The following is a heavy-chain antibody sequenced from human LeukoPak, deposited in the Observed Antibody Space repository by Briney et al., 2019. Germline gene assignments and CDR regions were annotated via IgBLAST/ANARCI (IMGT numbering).Heavy chain of an antibody. CDR2: IIPIFGTA. V-gene: IGHV1-69*13. CDR3: ARDLTGYSSVFNYYGMDV. D-gene: IGHD6-19*01. Sequence: GASVKVSCKASGGTFSSYAISWVRQAPGQGLEWMGGIIPIFGTANYAQKFQGRVTITADESTSTVYMELSSLRSEDTAVYYCARDLTGYSSVFNYYGMDVWGQGTRVTVSS. J-gene: IGHJ6*02. CDR1: GGTFSSYA.